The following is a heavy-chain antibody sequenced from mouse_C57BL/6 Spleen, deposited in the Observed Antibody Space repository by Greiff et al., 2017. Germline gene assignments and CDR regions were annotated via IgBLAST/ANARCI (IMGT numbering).Heavy chain of an antibody. D-gene: IGHD2-3*01. CDR3: AVYDGYYFDY. CDR1: GYEFGSSW. Sequence: QVQLKESGPELVNPGASVRFPCRASGYEFGSSWWNGVRQRPGRGLEWIGRIFPGDGDTNYNGKLKGKATLTEDKSSSTAYMQLSSLTSEDTAVYFCAVYDGYYFDYWGQGTTLTVSS. V-gene: IGHV1-82*01. J-gene: IGHJ2*01. CDR2: IFPGDGDT.